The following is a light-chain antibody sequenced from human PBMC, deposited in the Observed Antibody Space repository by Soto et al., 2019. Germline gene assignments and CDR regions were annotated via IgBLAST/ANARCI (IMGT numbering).Light chain of an antibody. Sequence: QSVLTQPASVSGSPGQSITISCTGTSSDVGGYNYVSWYQQHPGKAPKLMIYEVSNRPSGVSNRCSGSKSGNTASLTISGLQAEDEDDYYCSSYTSSSTRVVGGGTKLTVL. J-gene: IGLJ3*02. CDR1: SSDVGGYNY. CDR3: SSYTSSSTRV. CDR2: EVS. V-gene: IGLV2-14*01.